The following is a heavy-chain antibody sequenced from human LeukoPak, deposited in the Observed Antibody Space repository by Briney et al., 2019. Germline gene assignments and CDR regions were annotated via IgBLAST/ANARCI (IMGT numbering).Heavy chain of an antibody. V-gene: IGHV3-74*01. CDR1: GFTFSSYW. J-gene: IGHJ4*02. Sequence: PGGSLRLSCAASGFTFSSYWMHWVRQAPGKGLVWVSRINSDGSSTSYADSVKGRFTISRDNAKNTVYLQMNSLRVEDTAVYYCARISYYYDSSGYSDYWGQGTLVIVSS. CDR2: INSDGSST. CDR3: ARISYYYDSSGYSDY. D-gene: IGHD3-22*01.